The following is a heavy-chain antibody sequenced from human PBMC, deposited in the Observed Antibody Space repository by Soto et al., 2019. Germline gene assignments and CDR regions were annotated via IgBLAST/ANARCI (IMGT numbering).Heavy chain of an antibody. J-gene: IGHJ4*02. D-gene: IGHD2-21*02. CDR3: ARGGDIVVVTAPFDY. CDR1: GYSFTSYW. CDR2: IYPGDSDT. V-gene: IGHV5-51*01. Sequence: PGESLKISCKVSGYSFTSYWIGWVRQMPGKGLEWMGIIYPGDSDTRYSPSFQGQVTISADKSISTAYLQWSSLRSEDTAVYYCARGGDIVVVTAPFDYWGQGTLVTVSS.